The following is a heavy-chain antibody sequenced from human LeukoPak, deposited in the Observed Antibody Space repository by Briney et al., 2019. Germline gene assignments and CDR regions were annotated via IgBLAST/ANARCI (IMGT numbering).Heavy chain of an antibody. CDR2: INPNSGGT. CDR3: ARDRDWSGYYTGITSSGMDV. D-gene: IGHD3-3*01. Sequence: ASVKVSCKASGYTFTGYYMHWVRQAPGQGLEWMGWINPNSGGTNYAQKFQGRVTMTRDTSISTAYMELSRLRSDDTAVYYCARDRDWSGYYTGITSSGMDVWGQGTTVTVSS. J-gene: IGHJ6*02. CDR1: GYTFTGYY. V-gene: IGHV1-2*02.